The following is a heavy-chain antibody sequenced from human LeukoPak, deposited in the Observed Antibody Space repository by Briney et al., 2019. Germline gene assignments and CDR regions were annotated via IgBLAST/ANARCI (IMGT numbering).Heavy chain of an antibody. J-gene: IGHJ4*02. CDR1: GFSVSNNY. CDR3: ARHMDPDYGDIKLFDY. D-gene: IGHD4-17*01. CDR2: IYSGGST. Sequence: PGGSLRLSCAASGFSVSNNYMAWVRQAPGKGLEWVSFIYSGGSTYYADSVKGRFTISRDNSKNTLFLQMNSLRAEDTAVYYCARHMDPDYGDIKLFDYWGLGTQVTVSS. V-gene: IGHV3-53*01.